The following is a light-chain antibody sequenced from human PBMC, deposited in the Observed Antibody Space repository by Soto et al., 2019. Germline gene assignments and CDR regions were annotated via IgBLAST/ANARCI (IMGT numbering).Light chain of an antibody. CDR2: GAS. CDR3: QQRSKMPLT. V-gene: IGKV3-15*01. J-gene: IGKJ1*01. Sequence: EILMTQSPATLSVSPGERATLSCRASQSVSSSLACYQQKPGQAPRLLIYGASTRATGIPARFSGTGSETDFTLTISSLEPEDFAIYYCQQRSKMPLTFGHGTKEDI. CDR1: QSVSSS.